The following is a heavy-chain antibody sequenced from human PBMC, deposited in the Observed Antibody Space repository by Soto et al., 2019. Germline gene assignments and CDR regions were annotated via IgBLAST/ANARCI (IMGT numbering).Heavy chain of an antibody. CDR1: GLTFNRYW. CDR3: AREFCSGGNCYTYYFDP. D-gene: IGHD2-15*01. J-gene: IGHJ5*02. V-gene: IGHV3-74*01. Sequence: GGSLRLSCAASGLTFNRYWMHWVRHAPGKGLVWVSHINTDGSNTNYADSVKGRFTISRDNAKSTLFLQMNSMRDEDTAVYYCAREFCSGGNCYTYYFDPWGQGIPVTVSS. CDR2: INTDGSNT.